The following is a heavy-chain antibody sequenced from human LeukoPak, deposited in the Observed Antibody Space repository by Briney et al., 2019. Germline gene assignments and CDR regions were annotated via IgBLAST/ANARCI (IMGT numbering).Heavy chain of an antibody. D-gene: IGHD5-18*01. CDR1: GFTFSSYS. Sequence: GGSLRLSCAASGFTFSSYSMNWVRQAPGKGLEWVSSISSSSSYIYYADSVKGRFTISRDNAKNSLYLQMNSLRAEDTAVYYCARDFGYSYGYNGMDVWGQGTTVTVFS. CDR2: ISSSSSYI. J-gene: IGHJ6*02. V-gene: IGHV3-21*01. CDR3: ARDFGYSYGYNGMDV.